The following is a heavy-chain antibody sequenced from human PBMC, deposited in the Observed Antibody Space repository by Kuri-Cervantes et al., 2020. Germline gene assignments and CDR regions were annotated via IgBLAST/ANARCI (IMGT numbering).Heavy chain of an antibody. V-gene: IGHV3-48*01. CDR2: ISSSTSTI. Sequence: GESLKISCAASGFTFSTSSMNWVRQAPGKGLEWISYISSSTSTISYADSVKGRFTISRDQAKNSLYLQMNGLRAEDTAVYYCATTSHTVNFFDYWGQGALVTVSS. J-gene: IGHJ4*02. CDR3: ATTSHTVNFFDY. D-gene: IGHD4-17*01. CDR1: GFTFSTSS.